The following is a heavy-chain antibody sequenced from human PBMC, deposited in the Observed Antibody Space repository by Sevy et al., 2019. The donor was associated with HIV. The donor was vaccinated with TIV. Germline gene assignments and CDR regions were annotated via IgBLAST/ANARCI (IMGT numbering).Heavy chain of an antibody. CDR2: IYYSGST. V-gene: IGHV4-59*01. CDR1: GGSISSYY. D-gene: IGHD3-10*01. CDR3: AREITMVRGVTKYYWFDP. Sequence: SDTLSLTCTVSGGSISSYYWSWIRQPPGKGLEWIGYIYYSGSTNYNPSLKSRVTISVDTSKNQFSLKLSSVTAADTAVYYCAREITMVRGVTKYYWFDPWGQGTLVTVSS. J-gene: IGHJ5*02.